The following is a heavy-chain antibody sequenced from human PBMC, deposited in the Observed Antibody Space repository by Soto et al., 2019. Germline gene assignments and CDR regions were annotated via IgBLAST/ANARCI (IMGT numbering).Heavy chain of an antibody. V-gene: IGHV4-61*01. CDR2: IYYSGST. J-gene: IGHJ4*02. D-gene: IGHD2-21*02. CDR1: GGSVSSGSYY. CDR3: ARALDIDCHFDY. Sequence: QVQLQESGPGLVKPSETLSLTCTVSGGSVSSGSYYWSWIRQPPGKGLEWIGYIYYSGSTNYNPSLKSRVTISVDTSKNQFSLKLSSVTAADTAVYYCARALDIDCHFDYWGQGTLVTVSS.